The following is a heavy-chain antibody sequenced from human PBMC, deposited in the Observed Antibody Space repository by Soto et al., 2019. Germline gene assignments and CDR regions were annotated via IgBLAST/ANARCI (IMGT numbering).Heavy chain of an antibody. CDR3: ARIHQYDFWIPRGWFDP. CDR1: GFSLSNARMG. CDR2: IFSNDEK. V-gene: IGHV2-26*01. D-gene: IGHD3-3*01. J-gene: IGHJ5*02. Sequence: SGPTLVNPTETLTLTCTVSGFSLSNARMGVSWIRQPPGKALEWLAHIFSNDEKSYSTSLKSRLTISKDTSKSQVVLTMTNMDPVDTATYYCARIHQYDFWIPRGWFDPWGQGTLVTVSS.